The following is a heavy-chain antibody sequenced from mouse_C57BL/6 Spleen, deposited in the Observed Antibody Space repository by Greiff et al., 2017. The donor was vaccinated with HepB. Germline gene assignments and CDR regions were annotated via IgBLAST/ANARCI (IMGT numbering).Heavy chain of an antibody. CDR3: ARDGNYGGYAMDY. V-gene: IGHV3-6*01. Sequence: ESGPGLVKPSQSLSLTCSVTGYSITSGYYWNWIRQFPGNKLEWMGYISYDGSNNYNPSLKNRISITRDTSKNQFFLKLNSVTTEDTATYYCARDGNYGGYAMDYWGQGTSVTVSS. CDR2: ISYDGSN. CDR1: GYSITSGYY. D-gene: IGHD2-1*01. J-gene: IGHJ4*01.